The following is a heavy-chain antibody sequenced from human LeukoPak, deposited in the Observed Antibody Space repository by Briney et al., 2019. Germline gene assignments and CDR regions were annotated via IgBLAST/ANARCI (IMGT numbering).Heavy chain of an antibody. J-gene: IGHJ4*02. D-gene: IGHD3-16*01. CDR2: ISSSGSTI. CDR3: ARDQYRGSYLDY. V-gene: IGHV3-48*03. CDR1: GFTFSSYE. Sequence: PGGSLRLSCAASGFTFSSYEMNWVRQAPGKGLEWVSYISSSGSTIYYADSVKGRFTISRDNAKNSLYLQMNSLRAEDTAVYYCARDQYRGSYLDYWGQGTLVTVSS.